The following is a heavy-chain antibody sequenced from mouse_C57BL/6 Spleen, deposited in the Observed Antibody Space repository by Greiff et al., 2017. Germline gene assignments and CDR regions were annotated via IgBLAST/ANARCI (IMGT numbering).Heavy chain of an antibody. CDR2: ISSGSSTI. CDR3: ARDYSNYSSWFAY. J-gene: IGHJ3*01. CDR1: GFTFSDYV. Sequence: DVMLVESGGGLVKPGGSLKLSCAASGFTFSDYVMHWVRQAPEKGLEWVAYISSGSSTIYYADTVKGRFTISRDNAKNTLFLQMTSLRSEDTAMYYCARDYSNYSSWFAYWGQGTLVTVSA. D-gene: IGHD2-5*01. V-gene: IGHV5-17*01.